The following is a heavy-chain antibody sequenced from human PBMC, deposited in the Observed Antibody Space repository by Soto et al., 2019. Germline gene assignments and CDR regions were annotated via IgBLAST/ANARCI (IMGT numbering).Heavy chain of an antibody. CDR3: ASQYYDSSGYSDY. Sequence: VQLVESGGGVVQPGRSLRLSCAASGFTFSSYSMNWVRQAPGKGLEWVSSISSSSSYIYYADSVKGRFTISRDNAKNSLYLQMNSLRAEDTAVYYCASQYYDSSGYSDYWGQGTLVTVSS. J-gene: IGHJ4*02. D-gene: IGHD3-22*01. V-gene: IGHV3-21*01. CDR1: GFTFSSYS. CDR2: ISSSSSYI.